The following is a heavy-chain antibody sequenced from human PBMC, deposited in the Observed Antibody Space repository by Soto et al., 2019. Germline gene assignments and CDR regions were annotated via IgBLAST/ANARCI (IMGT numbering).Heavy chain of an antibody. CDR2: IYYSGST. D-gene: IGHD4-17*01. J-gene: IGHJ6*03. CDR3: ARMGDYGDYGSPYYYYMDV. Sequence: PSETLSLTCTVSGGSISSSIYYWVWIRQPPGKGLEWIGSIYYSGSTSYYPSLNSRVTISVDTSKNQFSLKLSSVTAADTAVYYCARMGDYGDYGSPYYYYMDVWGKGTTVT. V-gene: IGHV4-39*01. CDR1: GGSISSSIYY.